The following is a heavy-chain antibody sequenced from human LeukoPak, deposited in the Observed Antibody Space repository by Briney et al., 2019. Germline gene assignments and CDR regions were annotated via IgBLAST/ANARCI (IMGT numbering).Heavy chain of an antibody. CDR2: IYTSGST. D-gene: IGHD3-10*01. Sequence: SETLSLTCTVSGGSISSGSYYCTWIRQPAGKGLEWIGRIYTSGSTNYNPSLKSRVTISVDTSKNQFSLKLSSMTAADTAVYYCARGALLWFGDRMEYYFDYWGQGTLLTVSS. CDR3: ARGALLWFGDRMEYYFDY. J-gene: IGHJ4*02. CDR1: GGSISSGSYY. V-gene: IGHV4-61*02.